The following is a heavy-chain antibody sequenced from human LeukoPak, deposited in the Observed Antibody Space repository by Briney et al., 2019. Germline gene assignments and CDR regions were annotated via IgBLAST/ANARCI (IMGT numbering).Heavy chain of an antibody. CDR1: GGSISSSSYY. CDR3: ARSNWDSNVGIDY. J-gene: IGHJ4*02. V-gene: IGHV4-39*01. Sequence: PSETLSLTCTVSGGSISSSSYYWGWIRQPPGKELEWIGTMYYSGITYYNPSLKSRVTTSVDTSKNQFTLKVSSVTAADTAVYYCARSNWDSNVGIDYWGQGILVIVSS. CDR2: MYYSGIT. D-gene: IGHD1-7*01.